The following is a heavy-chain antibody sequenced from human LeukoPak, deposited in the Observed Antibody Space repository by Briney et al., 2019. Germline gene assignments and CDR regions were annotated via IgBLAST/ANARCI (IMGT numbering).Heavy chain of an antibody. CDR2: ISGSAVST. CDR3: AKHPLAGGNPDY. Sequence: GGSLRLSCAASGFTFNNYAMSWVRQAPGKGLEWVSVISGSAVSTYYADSVRGRFTISRDNSKNTLYLQMSSLRAEDTAVYYCAKHPLAGGNPDYWGQGTLVTVPS. J-gene: IGHJ4*02. D-gene: IGHD1-14*01. CDR1: GFTFNNYA. V-gene: IGHV3-23*01.